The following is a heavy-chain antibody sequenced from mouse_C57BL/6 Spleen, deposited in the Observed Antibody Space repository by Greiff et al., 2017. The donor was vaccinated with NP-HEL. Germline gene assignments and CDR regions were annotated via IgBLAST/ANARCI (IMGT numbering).Heavy chain of an antibody. CDR1: GISITTGNYR. V-gene: IGHV3-5*01. Sequence: EVQLQESGPGLVKPSQTVFLTCTVTGISITTGNYRWSWIRQFPGNKLEWIGYIYYSGTITSNPSLISRPTITRDTPKNQFFLEMTSLTAEDTATYYCAREEKGDWDVNWYFDVWGTGTTVTVSS. J-gene: IGHJ1*03. D-gene: IGHD4-1*01. CDR3: AREEKGDWDVNWYFDV. CDR2: IYYSGTI.